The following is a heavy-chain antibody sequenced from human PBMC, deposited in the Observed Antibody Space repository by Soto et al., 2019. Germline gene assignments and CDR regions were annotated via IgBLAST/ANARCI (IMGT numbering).Heavy chain of an antibody. D-gene: IGHD2-8*01. V-gene: IGHV3-43*02. Sequence: GGSLRLSCAASGFTFDDYAMHWVHQAPGKGLEWVSLISGDGGSTYYADSVKGRFTISRDNSKNSLYLQMNSLRTEDTALYYCAKEGERYCTNGVCYGFDYWGQGTLVTVSS. CDR3: AKEGERYCTNGVCYGFDY. CDR1: GFTFDDYA. CDR2: ISGDGGST. J-gene: IGHJ4*02.